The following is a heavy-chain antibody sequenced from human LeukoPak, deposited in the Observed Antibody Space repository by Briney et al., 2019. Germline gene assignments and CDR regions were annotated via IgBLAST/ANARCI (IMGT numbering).Heavy chain of an antibody. CDR2: ISYGGSNK. CDR1: GFTFSSYA. V-gene: IGHV3-30-3*01. D-gene: IGHD3-22*01. CDR3: ARYAYDSSGYYLGHAFDI. J-gene: IGHJ3*02. Sequence: GGSLRLSCAASGFTFSSYAMHWVRQAPGKGLEWVAVISYGGSNKYYADSVKGRFTISRDNSKNTLYLQMNSLRAEDTAVYYCARYAYDSSGYYLGHAFDIWGQGTMVTVSS.